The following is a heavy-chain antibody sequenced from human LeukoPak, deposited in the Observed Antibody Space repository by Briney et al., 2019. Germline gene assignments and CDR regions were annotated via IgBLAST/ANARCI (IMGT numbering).Heavy chain of an antibody. CDR2: IKQDGSEK. J-gene: IGHJ4*02. CDR3: ARDPSPYLDSSGYYYDY. V-gene: IGHV3-7*01. D-gene: IGHD3-22*01. Sequence: QPGGSLRLSCAASGFTFSSYWFSWVRQAPGKGLEWVANIKQDGSEKYYVDSVKGRFTISRDNAKNSLYLQMNSLRAEDTAVYYCARDPSPYLDSSGYYYDYWGQGTLVTVSS. CDR1: GFTFSSYW.